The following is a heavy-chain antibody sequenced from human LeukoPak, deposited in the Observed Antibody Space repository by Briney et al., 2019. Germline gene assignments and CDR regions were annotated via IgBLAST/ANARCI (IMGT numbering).Heavy chain of an antibody. Sequence: SETLSLTCAVYGGSFSGYYWSWIGQPPGKGLEWIGEINHSGSTNYNPSLKSRVTISVDTSKNQFSLKLSSVTAADTAVYYCARFDILTGFDYWGQGTLVTVSS. D-gene: IGHD3-9*01. CDR3: ARFDILTGFDY. V-gene: IGHV4-34*01. CDR2: INHSGST. CDR1: GGSFSGYY. J-gene: IGHJ4*02.